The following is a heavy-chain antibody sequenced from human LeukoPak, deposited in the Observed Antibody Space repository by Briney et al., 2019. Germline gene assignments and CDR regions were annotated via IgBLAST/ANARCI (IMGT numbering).Heavy chain of an antibody. J-gene: IGHJ2*01. CDR2: VNEDGSET. Sequence: GGCLRLSRVGSGFTLYTYRIHWVRQDLGKGVVWVSRVNEDGSETNYADSVKGPFSLSRENAKNTVYLQMNNLRAEDTAVYYCARAKPADFDLWGRGTLVTVSS. CDR3: ARAKPADFDL. CDR1: GFTLYTYR. V-gene: IGHV3-74*01.